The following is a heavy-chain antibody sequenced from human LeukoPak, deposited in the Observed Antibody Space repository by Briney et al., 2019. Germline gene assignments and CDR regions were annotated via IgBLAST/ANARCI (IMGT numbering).Heavy chain of an antibody. V-gene: IGHV3-30*18. CDR3: AKTDSSGWPVGYFQH. D-gene: IGHD6-19*01. Sequence: GSLRLSCAASGFTFSSYGMHWVRQAPGKGLEWVAVISYDGSNKYYADSVKGRFTISRDNSKNTLYLQMNSLRAEDTAVYYCAKTDSSGWPVGYFQHWGQGTLVTVSS. CDR1: GFTFSSYG. J-gene: IGHJ1*01. CDR2: ISYDGSNK.